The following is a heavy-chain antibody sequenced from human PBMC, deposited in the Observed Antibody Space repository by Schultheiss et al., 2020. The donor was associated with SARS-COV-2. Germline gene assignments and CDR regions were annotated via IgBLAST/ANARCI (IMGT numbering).Heavy chain of an antibody. J-gene: IGHJ4*02. CDR1: GGSISSYY. V-gene: IGHV4-59*01. D-gene: IGHD3-3*01. CDR3: AGIDYDFWSGYYHPPRFDY. Sequence: SETLSLTCTVSGGSISSYYWSWIRQPPGKGLEWIGYIYYSGSTNYNPSLKSRVTISVDTSKNQFSLKLSSVTAADTAVYYCAGIDYDFWSGYYHPPRFDYWGQGTLVTVSS. CDR2: IYYSGST.